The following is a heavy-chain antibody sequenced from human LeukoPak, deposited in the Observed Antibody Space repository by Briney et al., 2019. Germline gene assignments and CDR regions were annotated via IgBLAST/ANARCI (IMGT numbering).Heavy chain of an antibody. CDR2: ISPFNGNA. J-gene: IGHJ6*02. CDR3: AREPLSGSPGYYGMDV. Sequence: ASVKVSCKTSGYTFTNYDISWVRQAPGQGLEWMGWISPFNGNANYAQKIRGRVTMTTDTSTRTAYIELRSLVSDDTAVYYCAREPLSGSPGYYGMDVWGQGTTVAVSS. D-gene: IGHD3-10*01. CDR1: GYTFTNYD. V-gene: IGHV1-18*01.